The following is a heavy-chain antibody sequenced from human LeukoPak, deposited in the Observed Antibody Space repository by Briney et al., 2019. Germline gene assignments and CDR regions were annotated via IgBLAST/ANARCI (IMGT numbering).Heavy chain of an antibody. J-gene: IGHJ4*02. V-gene: IGHV1-8*01. D-gene: IGHD1-26*01. Sequence: GASVRVSCKASGYTFTGYDINWVRQATGQGLEWVGWMNPYTGDTGYAQNFQGRVTMTRNTSIDTAYMDLRGLRSEDTAVYYCTRGSLSGSSRDYWGQGTLVTVSS. CDR3: TRGSLSGSSRDY. CDR2: MNPYTGDT. CDR1: GYTFTGYD.